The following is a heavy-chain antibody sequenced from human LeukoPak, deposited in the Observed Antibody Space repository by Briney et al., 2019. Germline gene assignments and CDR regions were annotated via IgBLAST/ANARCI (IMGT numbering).Heavy chain of an antibody. V-gene: IGHV3-30*02. CDR3: AKEWELTY. J-gene: IGHJ4*02. D-gene: IGHD1-26*01. Sequence: GGSLRLSCAASGFTFSSYGMHWVRQAPGKGLEWVAFIRYDGSNKFYADSVKGRFTISRDNPRNTLYLQMNSLRVEDTAMYHCAKEWELTYWGQGTLVTVSS. CDR2: IRYDGSNK. CDR1: GFTFSSYG.